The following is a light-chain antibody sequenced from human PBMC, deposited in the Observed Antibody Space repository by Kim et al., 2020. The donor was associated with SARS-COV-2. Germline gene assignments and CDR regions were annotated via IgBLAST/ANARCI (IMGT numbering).Light chain of an antibody. CDR2: DVS. Sequence: GQSATLSCTGTSSDVGGYNYVSWYQQHPGTAPKLMIYDVSKRPSGVPDRFSGSKSGNTASLTVSGLQAEDEADYYCSSYAGSNNLVFGGGTQLTVL. J-gene: IGLJ2*01. CDR1: SSDVGGYNY. V-gene: IGLV2-8*01. CDR3: SSYAGSNNLV.